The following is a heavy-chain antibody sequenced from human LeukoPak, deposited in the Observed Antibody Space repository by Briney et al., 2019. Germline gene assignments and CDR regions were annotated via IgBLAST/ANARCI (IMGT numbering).Heavy chain of an antibody. CDR2: ISAYNSNT. V-gene: IGHV1-18*01. CDR3: ARLGYCSSTSCYGWFDP. CDR1: GYTFTSYG. Sequence: ASVKVSCKASGYTFTSYGISWVRQAPGQGLEWMGWISAYNSNTNYAQKLQGRVTMTTDTSTSTAYMELRSLRSDDTAVYYCARLGYCSSTSCYGWFDPWGQGTLVTVSS. J-gene: IGHJ5*02. D-gene: IGHD2-2*01.